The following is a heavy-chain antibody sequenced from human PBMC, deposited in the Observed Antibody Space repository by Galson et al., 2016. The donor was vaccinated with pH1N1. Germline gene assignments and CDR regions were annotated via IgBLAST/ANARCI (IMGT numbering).Heavy chain of an antibody. CDR3: ARDRGYTSSRSLGFDY. Sequence: SVKVSCKAPGVTFSSYAIHWVRQAPGQGLEWVGGISPMFRTTNHAQNFQGRLTITADESTTTSYMELKSLRPEDTAVYYCARDRGYTSSRSLGFDYWGHGTLVTVSS. CDR2: ISPMFRTT. CDR1: GVTFSSYA. J-gene: IGHJ4*01. D-gene: IGHD5-12*01. V-gene: IGHV1-69*13.